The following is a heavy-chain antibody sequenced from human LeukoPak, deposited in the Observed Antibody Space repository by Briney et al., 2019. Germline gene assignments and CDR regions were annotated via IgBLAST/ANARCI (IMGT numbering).Heavy chain of an antibody. CDR3: ARVLVGANDAFDI. D-gene: IGHD1-26*01. CDR2: INPNSGGT. CDR1: GYTFTGYY. V-gene: IGHV1-2*02. J-gene: IGHJ3*02. Sequence: ASVKVSCKASGYTFTGYYLHWVRQAPGQGLEWMGWINPNSGGTNYAQKFQGRVTMTRDTSISTAYMELSRLRSGDTAVYYCARVLVGANDAFDIWGQGTMVTVSS.